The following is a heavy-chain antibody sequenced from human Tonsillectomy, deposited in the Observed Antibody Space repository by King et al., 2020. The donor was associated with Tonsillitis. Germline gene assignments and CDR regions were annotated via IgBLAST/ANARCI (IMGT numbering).Heavy chain of an antibody. V-gene: IGHV3-11*06. CDR3: ARDSGYYYDTSGEIDH. CDR1: GFTFSDYY. J-gene: IGHJ4*02. Sequence: HVQLVESGGGLVKPGGSLRLSCAASGFTFSDYYMSWIRQAPGKGLEWVSYISSSSSFINYADSVKGRFTISRDNAENSLYLQMSSLRAEDTAVYYCARDSGYYYDTSGEIDHWGQGTLVTVSS. CDR2: ISSSSSFI. D-gene: IGHD3-22*01.